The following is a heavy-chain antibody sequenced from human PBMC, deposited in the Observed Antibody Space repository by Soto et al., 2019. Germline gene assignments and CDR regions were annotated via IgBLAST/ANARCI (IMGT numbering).Heavy chain of an antibody. Sequence: QVQLQESGPGLVKPSQTLSLTCTVSGGSISSGGYYWSWIRQPPGKGLEWIGYIFYGGSTYYNPSLKSRVTISVDTSKNQFSLKLSSVTAADTAVYYCARGGRRSPGMDVWGQGTTVTVSS. CDR2: IFYGGST. J-gene: IGHJ6*02. CDR3: ARGGRRSPGMDV. CDR1: GGSISSGGYY. V-gene: IGHV4-31*03.